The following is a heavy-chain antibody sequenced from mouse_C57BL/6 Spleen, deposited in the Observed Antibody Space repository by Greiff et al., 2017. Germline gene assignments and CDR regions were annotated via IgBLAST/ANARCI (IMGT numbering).Heavy chain of an antibody. V-gene: IGHV1-61*01. J-gene: IGHJ4*01. CDR3: AGDGYYAGAMDY. D-gene: IGHD2-3*01. CDR1: GYTFTSYW. Sequence: QVQLQQPGAELVRPGSSVKLSCKASGYTFTSYWMDWVKQRPGQGLEWIGNIYPADSETHYNQKFKDKATLTVDKSSSTAYMQLSSLTSEDSAVYYCAGDGYYAGAMDYWGQGTSVTVSS. CDR2: IYPADSET.